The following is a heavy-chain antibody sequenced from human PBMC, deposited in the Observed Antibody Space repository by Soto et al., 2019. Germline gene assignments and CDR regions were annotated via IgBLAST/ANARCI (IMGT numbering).Heavy chain of an antibody. CDR2: IYPGDSKT. CDR3: ARRGDGYNPTIDY. J-gene: IGHJ4*02. CDR1: GFSFTTYW. D-gene: IGHD5-12*01. Sequence: PGESLKISCKGSGFSFTTYWIAWVRQMPGKGLEWMGIIYPGDSKTTYSPSFQGQVTISADKSISTAYLQWSSLKASDTAMFYCARRGDGYNPTIDYWGQGTLVTVSS. V-gene: IGHV5-51*01.